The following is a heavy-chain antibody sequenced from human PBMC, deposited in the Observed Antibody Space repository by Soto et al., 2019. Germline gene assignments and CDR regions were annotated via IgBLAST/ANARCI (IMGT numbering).Heavy chain of an antibody. V-gene: IGHV3-23*01. J-gene: IGHJ3*02. CDR1: GFTFSSYA. CDR3: AKDLRDGGGYSGYDI. D-gene: IGHD5-12*01. CDR2: ISGIGGST. Sequence: GGSLRLSCAASGFTFSSYAMSWVRQAPGKGLEWVSAISGIGGSTYYADSVKGRFTISRDNSKNTLYLQMNSLRAEDTAVYYCAKDLRDGGGYSGYDIWGQGTMVTVSS.